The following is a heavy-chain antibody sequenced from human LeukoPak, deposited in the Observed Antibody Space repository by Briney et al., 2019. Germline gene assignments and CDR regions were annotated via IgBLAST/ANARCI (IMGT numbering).Heavy chain of an antibody. Sequence: AGGSLRLSCAAPGFTFSSYWMHWVRQAPEKGLVWVSRINGDGSTTVYADSVKGRFTISRDNAKNTLYLQMNSLRAEDTAVYYCARSDWFDPWGQGTLVTVSS. V-gene: IGHV3-74*01. J-gene: IGHJ5*02. CDR2: INGDGSTT. CDR3: ARSDWFDP. CDR1: GFTFSSYW.